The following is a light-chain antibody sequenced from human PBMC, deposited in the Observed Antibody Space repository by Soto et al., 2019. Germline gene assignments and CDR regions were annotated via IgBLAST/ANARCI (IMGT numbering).Light chain of an antibody. J-gene: IGKJ1*01. V-gene: IGKV3-20*01. CDR3: HLYGSSPPWT. CDR1: QSVSSSY. Sequence: EIVLTQSPGTLSLSPGERATLSCRASQSVSSSYLAWYQQKPGQAPRLLIYGAASRATGIPDRFSGSGSGTDFPLTISRLEPEDFAVYYCHLYGSSPPWTFGQGTKVEIK. CDR2: GAA.